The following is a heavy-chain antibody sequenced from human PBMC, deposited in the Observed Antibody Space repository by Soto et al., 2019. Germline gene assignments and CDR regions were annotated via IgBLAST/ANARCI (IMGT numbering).Heavy chain of an antibody. CDR1: GFTFSGSA. V-gene: IGHV3-73*01. J-gene: IGHJ4*02. Sequence: GSLRLSCAASGFTFSGSAMHWVRQASGKGLEWGGRIRSKANSYATAYAASVKGRFTISRDDSKNTAYLQMNSLKTEDTAVYYCTSLQEPYGSGSYFDYWGQGTLVTVSS. CDR2: IRSKANSYAT. D-gene: IGHD3-10*01. CDR3: TSLQEPYGSGSYFDY.